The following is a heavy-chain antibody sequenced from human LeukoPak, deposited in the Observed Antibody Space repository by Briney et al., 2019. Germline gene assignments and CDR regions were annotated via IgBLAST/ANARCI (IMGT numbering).Heavy chain of an antibody. J-gene: IGHJ1*01. Sequence: SETLSLTCTVSGGSISGYYWSWIRQPPGKGLEWIGYIYYSGSTNYNPSLNSRVTISVDTSKNQFSLGLISVTAADTAVYYCARVYSSSGWYGSFQHWGQGTLVSVSS. CDR3: ARVYSSSGWYGSFQH. CDR1: GGSISGYY. D-gene: IGHD6-19*01. CDR2: IYYSGST. V-gene: IGHV4-59*01.